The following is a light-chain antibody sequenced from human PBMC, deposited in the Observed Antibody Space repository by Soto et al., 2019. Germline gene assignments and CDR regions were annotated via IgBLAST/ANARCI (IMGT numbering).Light chain of an antibody. V-gene: IGLV2-14*01. Sequence: QSVLTQPASVSGSPGQSITISCTGTSSDVGGYNYVSWYQQHPGKAPKLMIYEVSNRPSGVSNRFSGSKSGNTASLTISGLQAEDEADYYCSSYTSSRTLYVFVTGTKLTVL. J-gene: IGLJ1*01. CDR2: EVS. CDR1: SSDVGGYNY. CDR3: SSYTSSRTLYV.